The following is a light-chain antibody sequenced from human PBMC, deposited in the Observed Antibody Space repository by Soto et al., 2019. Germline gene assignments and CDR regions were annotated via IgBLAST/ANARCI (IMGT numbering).Light chain of an antibody. V-gene: IGLV2-8*01. CDR1: SSDVGGYNY. Sequence: QSVLTQPPSASGSPGQSVTISCTGTSSDVGGYNYVSWYQQHPGKAPKLMIYEVSKRPSGVPDRFSGSKSGNTASLNVSGLQAEDEADYYCSSYAGSNNRVVFGGGTKLTVL. CDR2: EVS. CDR3: SSYAGSNNRVV. J-gene: IGLJ2*01.